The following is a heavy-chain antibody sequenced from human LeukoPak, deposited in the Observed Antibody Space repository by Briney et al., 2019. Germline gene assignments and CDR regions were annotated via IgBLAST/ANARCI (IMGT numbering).Heavy chain of an antibody. CDR2: INHSGST. V-gene: IGHV4-34*01. J-gene: IGHJ6*02. CDR3: ARARIVVVPINYGMDV. CDR1: GGSFSGYY. D-gene: IGHD2-2*01. Sequence: SETLSLTCAVYGGSFSGYYWSWIRQPPGKGLEWIGEINHSGSTNYNPSLKSRVTISVDTSKNQFSLKLSSVTAADTAVYYCARARIVVVPINYGMDVWGQGTTVTVSS.